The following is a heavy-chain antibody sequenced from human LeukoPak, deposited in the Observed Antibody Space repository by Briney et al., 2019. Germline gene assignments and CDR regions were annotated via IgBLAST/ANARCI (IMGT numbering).Heavy chain of an antibody. CDR3: ARDWGYVDTAILDY. D-gene: IGHD5-18*01. CDR2: IWYDGSNK. J-gene: IGHJ4*02. Sequence: GGSLRLSCAASGFTFSSYGMHWVRQAPGKGLEWVAVIWYDGSNKYYADSAKGRFTISRDNSKNTLYLQMNSLRAEDTAVYYCARDWGYVDTAILDYWGQGTLVTVSS. CDR1: GFTFSSYG. V-gene: IGHV3-33*01.